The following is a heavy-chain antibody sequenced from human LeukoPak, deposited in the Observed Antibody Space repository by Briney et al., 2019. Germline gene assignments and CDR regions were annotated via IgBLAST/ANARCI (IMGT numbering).Heavy chain of an antibody. V-gene: IGHV3-21*01. D-gene: IGHD2-15*01. J-gene: IGHJ4*02. Sequence: GGSLRLSCVASGFTSSTYSMNWVRQAPGKGLEWVSSMSSSSSYIYYADSVKGRFTISRDNAKNSLYLQMNSLRAEDTAVYYCAKDWTFVVVVAATAPGYWGQGTLVTVSS. CDR3: AKDWTFVVVVAATAPGY. CDR1: GFTSSTYS. CDR2: MSSSSSYI.